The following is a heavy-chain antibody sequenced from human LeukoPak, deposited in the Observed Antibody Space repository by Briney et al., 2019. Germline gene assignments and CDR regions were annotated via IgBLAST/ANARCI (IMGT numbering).Heavy chain of an antibody. CDR2: ISASNGDT. CDR1: GYTFTNYG. J-gene: IGHJ4*02. Sequence: ASVKVSCKASGYTFTNYGITWVRQAPGQGLEWMGWISASNGDTHYSEKFQDRITVTTDTSTSTAYMELRSLVSDDTAVYYCASGPLSSGWSKVWGQGTLVTVSS. V-gene: IGHV1-18*01. CDR3: ASGPLSSGWSKV. D-gene: IGHD6-19*01.